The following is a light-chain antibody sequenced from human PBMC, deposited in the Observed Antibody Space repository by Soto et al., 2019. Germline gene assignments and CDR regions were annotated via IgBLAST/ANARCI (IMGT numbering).Light chain of an antibody. CDR1: QSVLSSSNNKNS. CDR2: WAS. V-gene: IGKV4-1*01. CDR3: QHYYSSPFT. Sequence: DIVMTQSPDSLAVSLGERATINCKSSQSVLSSSNNKNSLAWYQQKPGQPPKLLLYWASTRGSGVTDRFSGSGSGTDFTLTISSLQAEDVAVYYCQHYYSSPFTFGGGTKVEIK. J-gene: IGKJ4*01.